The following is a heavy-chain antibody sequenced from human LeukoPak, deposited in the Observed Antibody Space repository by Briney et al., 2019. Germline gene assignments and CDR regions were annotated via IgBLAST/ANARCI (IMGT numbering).Heavy chain of an antibody. D-gene: IGHD3-22*01. V-gene: IGHV3-7*01. CDR3: AGSQPAMYYYDSSGYPGHIDY. Sequence: PGGSLRLSCAASGFAFSSYWMSWVRQAPGKGLEWVANIKQDGSEKYYVDSVKGRFTISRDNAKNSLYLQMNSLRAEDTAVYYCAGSQPAMYYYDSSGYPGHIDYWGQGTLVTVSS. J-gene: IGHJ4*02. CDR1: GFAFSSYW. CDR2: IKQDGSEK.